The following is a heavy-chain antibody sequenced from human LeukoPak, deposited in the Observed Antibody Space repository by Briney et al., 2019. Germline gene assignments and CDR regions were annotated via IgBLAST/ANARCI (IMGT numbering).Heavy chain of an antibody. Sequence: KPSETLSLTCAVYGGSFSGYYWSWIRQPPGKGLEWIGEINHSGSTNYNPSLKSRVTISVDTSKNQFSLKLSSVTAAATAVYYCARRSGYSSSWRGYYSYLDVWGKGTRSPSP. D-gene: IGHD6-13*01. CDR2: INHSGST. CDR3: ARRSGYSSSWRGYYSYLDV. V-gene: IGHV4-34*01. CDR1: GGSFSGYY. J-gene: IGHJ6*03.